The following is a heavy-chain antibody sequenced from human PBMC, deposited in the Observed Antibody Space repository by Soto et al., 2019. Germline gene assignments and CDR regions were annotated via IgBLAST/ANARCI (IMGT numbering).Heavy chain of an antibody. CDR1: GFTFGDYA. CDR3: TKYTYTSRYAYYGMDV. CDR2: IRSKAYGGTT. D-gene: IGHD6-13*01. V-gene: IGHV3-49*03. Sequence: PGGSLRLSCTTSGFTFGDYAMSWSRQAPGKGLEWVGVIRSKAYGGTTDYAASVIGRFTISRDDSKSIAYLQMNSLKSEDTGVYYCTKYTYTSRYAYYGMDVWGHGTTVTVSS. J-gene: IGHJ6*02.